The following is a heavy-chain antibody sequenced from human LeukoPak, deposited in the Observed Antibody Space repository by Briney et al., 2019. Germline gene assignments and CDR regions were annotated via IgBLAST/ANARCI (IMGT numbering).Heavy chain of an antibody. V-gene: IGHV1-69*06. CDR3: ARRYCTNGVCYDDRGAFDI. CDR1: GGTFSSYA. J-gene: IGHJ3*02. D-gene: IGHD2-8*01. Sequence: SVKVSCKASGGTFSSYAISWVRQAPGQGLEWMGGIIPIFGTTNYAQKFQGRVTITADKSTTTAYMELSSLRSEDTAVYYCARRYCTNGVCYDDRGAFDIWGQGTMVTVSS. CDR2: IIPIFGTT.